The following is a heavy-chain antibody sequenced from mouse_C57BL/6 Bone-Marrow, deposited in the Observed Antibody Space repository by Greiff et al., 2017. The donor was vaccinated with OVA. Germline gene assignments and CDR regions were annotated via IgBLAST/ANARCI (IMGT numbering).Heavy chain of an antibody. D-gene: IGHD1-1*01. Sequence: QVQLQQSGAELARPGASVKLSCKASGYTFTSYGISWVKQSTGQGLEWIGEIYPRSGNPYYNEKFKGQATLTADNSSSTAYMVLRSLTSEDSAVYFCARYYGSSYCYWYFDVWGTGTAVTVSA. CDR1: GYTFTSYG. J-gene: IGHJ1*03. CDR2: IYPRSGNP. CDR3: ARYYGSSYCYWYFDV. V-gene: IGHV1-81*01.